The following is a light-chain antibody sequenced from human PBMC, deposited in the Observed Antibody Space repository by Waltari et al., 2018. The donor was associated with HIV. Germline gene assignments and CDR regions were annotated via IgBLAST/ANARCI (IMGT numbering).Light chain of an antibody. CDR2: GDS. CDR3: QSYDIRLTGLWV. CDR1: SSNIGAPYD. V-gene: IGLV1-40*01. Sequence: SVLTQPTSVSGAPGQDVTITCTGNSSNIGAPYDVHWYRQSPGTAPKLVIYGDSIRPSGVPDRFSGSMSGASVSLDITGLRAEDEGDYYCQSYDIRLTGLWVFGGGTKLTVL. J-gene: IGLJ3*02.